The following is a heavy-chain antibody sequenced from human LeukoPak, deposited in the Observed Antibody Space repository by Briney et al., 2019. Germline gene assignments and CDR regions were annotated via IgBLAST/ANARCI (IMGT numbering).Heavy chain of an antibody. CDR1: GGSISSYY. CDR2: IYYSGST. Sequence: SETLSLTCTVSGGSISSYYWGWIRQPPGKGLEWIGYIYYSGSTKYNPSLKSRGTISVETSKNQFSLKVTSVTAADTATYFCAGGLHYYDSSGYFPAGYYGMDVWGQGTTVSVSS. D-gene: IGHD3-22*01. V-gene: IGHV4-59*08. CDR3: AGGLHYYDSSGYFPAGYYGMDV. J-gene: IGHJ6*02.